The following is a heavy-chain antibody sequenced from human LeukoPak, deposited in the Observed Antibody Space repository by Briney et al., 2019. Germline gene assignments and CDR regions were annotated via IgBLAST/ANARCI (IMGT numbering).Heavy chain of an antibody. J-gene: IGHJ3*02. D-gene: IGHD6-19*01. Sequence: ASETLSLTCTVSGYSISSGYYWGWIRQPPGKGLEWIESIYHSGSTQYNPSLKSRVTISVEASNNQFPLKLSSVTAADTAVYYCARDPGLAVAGNVGVNAFDIWGQGTMVTVSS. CDR3: ARDPGLAVAGNVGVNAFDI. CDR2: IYHSGST. CDR1: GYSISSGYY. V-gene: IGHV4-38-2*02.